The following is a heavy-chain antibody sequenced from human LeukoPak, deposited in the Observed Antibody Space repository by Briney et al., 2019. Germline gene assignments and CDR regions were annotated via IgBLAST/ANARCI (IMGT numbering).Heavy chain of an antibody. CDR1: GFTFDDYA. CDR3: AKVLTAAGTNHGNVFDY. V-gene: IGHV3-9*01. CDR2: ISWNSGSI. J-gene: IGHJ4*02. D-gene: IGHD6-13*01. Sequence: GRSLRLSCAASGFTFDDYAMHWVRQAPGKGLEWVSGISWNSGSIGYADSVKGRFTISRDNAKNSLYLQMNSLRAEDTALYYCAKVLTAAGTNHGNVFDYWGQGTLVTVSS.